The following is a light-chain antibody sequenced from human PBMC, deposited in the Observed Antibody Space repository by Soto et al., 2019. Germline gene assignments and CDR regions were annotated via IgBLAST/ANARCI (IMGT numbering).Light chain of an antibody. Sequence: QSALTQPASVSGSPGQSITISCTGTSSDVGGYNYVSWYQQYPGKAPKLMIYDVSNRPSGVSNRFSGSKSGNTASLTISGLQAEDEADYYCTSYTTSSTIVFGTGTKLTVL. V-gene: IGLV2-14*01. J-gene: IGLJ1*01. CDR2: DVS. CDR1: SSDVGGYNY. CDR3: TSYTTSSTIV.